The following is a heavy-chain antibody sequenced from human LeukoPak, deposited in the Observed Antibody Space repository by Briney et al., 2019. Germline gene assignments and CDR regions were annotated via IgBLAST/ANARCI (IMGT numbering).Heavy chain of an antibody. CDR1: GGSISSYY. Sequence: SETLSLTCTVSGGSISSYYWSWIRQPAGKGLEWIGRIYTSGSTNYNPSLKSRVTMSVDTSKNQFSLKLSSVAAADTAVYYCARDGQVRATAGYYGMDVWGQGTTVTVSS. CDR2: IYTSGST. CDR3: ARDGQVRATAGYYGMDV. J-gene: IGHJ6*02. V-gene: IGHV4-4*07. D-gene: IGHD1-26*01.